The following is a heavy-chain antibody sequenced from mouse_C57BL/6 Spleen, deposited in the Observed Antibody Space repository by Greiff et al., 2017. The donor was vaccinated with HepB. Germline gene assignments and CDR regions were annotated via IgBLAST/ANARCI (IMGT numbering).Heavy chain of an antibody. Sequence: VQRVESGAELVRPGASVTLSCKASGYTFTDYEMHWVKQTPVHGLEWIGAIDPETGGTAYNQKFKGKAILTADKSSSTAYMELRSLTSEDSAVYYCQIYYDYLRFAYWGQGTLVTVSA. D-gene: IGHD2-4*01. CDR1: GYTFTDYE. J-gene: IGHJ3*01. CDR3: QIYYDYLRFAY. CDR2: IDPETGGT. V-gene: IGHV1-15*01.